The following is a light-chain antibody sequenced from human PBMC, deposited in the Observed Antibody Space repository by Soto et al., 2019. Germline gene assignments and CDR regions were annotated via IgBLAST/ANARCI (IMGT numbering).Light chain of an antibody. J-gene: IGKJ4*01. CDR3: QQSKSLPLT. CDR1: QDINSW. CDR2: IAS. Sequence: DIQMTQSPSSVSASVGDRVTITCRASQDINSWLTWYQQKPGKAPKVLIYIASRLQPGVPSRFSGRGSGTDFSLTISNLQPEDFATYFCQQSKSLPLTLGGGTKVDIK. V-gene: IGKV1-12*01.